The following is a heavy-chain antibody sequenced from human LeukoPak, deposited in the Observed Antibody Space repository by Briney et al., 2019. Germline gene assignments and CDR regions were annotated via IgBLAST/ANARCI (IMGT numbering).Heavy chain of an antibody. CDR3: ATRGHYYYGMDV. CDR1: GVSFSGYY. J-gene: IGHJ6*02. D-gene: IGHD3-10*01. Sequence: SETLSLTCAVYGVSFSGYYWSWIRQPPGKGLEWIGEINHSGSTNYNPSLKSRVTISVDTSKNQFSLKLSSVTAADTAVYYCATRGHYYYGMDVGGQGATVTVSS. V-gene: IGHV4-34*01. CDR2: INHSGST.